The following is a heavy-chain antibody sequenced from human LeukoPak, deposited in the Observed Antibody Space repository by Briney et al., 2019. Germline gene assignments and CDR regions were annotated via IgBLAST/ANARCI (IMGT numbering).Heavy chain of an antibody. CDR1: GGSISSSSYY. V-gene: IGHV4-61*05. CDR3: ARAPGYSSSWYDY. Sequence: SETLSLTCTVSGGSISSSSYYWGWIRQPPGKGLEWIGYIYYSGSTNYNPSLKSRVTISVDTSRNQFSLKLSSVTAADTAVYYCARAPGYSSSWYDYWGQGTLVTVSS. D-gene: IGHD6-13*01. CDR2: IYYSGST. J-gene: IGHJ4*02.